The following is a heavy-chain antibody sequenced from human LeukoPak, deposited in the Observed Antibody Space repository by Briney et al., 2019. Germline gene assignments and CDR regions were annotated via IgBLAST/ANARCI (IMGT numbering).Heavy chain of an antibody. CDR1: GFTFSSYA. D-gene: IGHD3-22*01. J-gene: IGHJ4*02. CDR2: ISGRGGRT. Sequence: PGGSLRLSCAASGFTFSSYAMSWVRQAPGKGLEWVSAISGRGGRTYYADSVKGRFTISRDNSKNTLYLQMNSLRAEDTAVYYWAKASSSITMIVVVITPYFDYWGQGTLVTVSS. V-gene: IGHV3-23*01. CDR3: AKASSSITMIVVVITPYFDY.